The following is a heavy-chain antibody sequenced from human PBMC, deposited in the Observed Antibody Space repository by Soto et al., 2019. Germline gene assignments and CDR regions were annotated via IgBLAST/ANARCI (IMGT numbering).Heavy chain of an antibody. Sequence: EVQLVESGGGLVQPGGSLRLSCAASGITFSSYWMSWVRQAPGKGLEWVANIKQDGSEKFYVDSVKGRFTISRDNAMKSLYLLMNSLGAEDTAVYYCARDLSYGKLWGQGTMVTVSS. V-gene: IGHV3-7*04. D-gene: IGHD5-18*01. J-gene: IGHJ3*01. CDR3: ARDLSYGKL. CDR1: GITFSSYW. CDR2: IKQDGSEK.